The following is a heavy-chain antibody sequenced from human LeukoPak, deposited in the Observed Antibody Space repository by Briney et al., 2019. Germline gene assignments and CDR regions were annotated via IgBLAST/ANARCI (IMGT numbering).Heavy chain of an antibody. J-gene: IGHJ4*02. CDR3: ARNVGY. V-gene: IGHV3-53*01. CDR2: IYSGGST. D-gene: IGHD1-26*01. Sequence: PVGSLRLSCAVSGLTVSNNYMSWVRQAPGRGLGWVSVIYSGGSTYYADSVKGRFTISRDNSKNTVYLQMNSLRDADTAVYYCARNVGYWGQGTLVTVSS. CDR1: GLTVSNNY.